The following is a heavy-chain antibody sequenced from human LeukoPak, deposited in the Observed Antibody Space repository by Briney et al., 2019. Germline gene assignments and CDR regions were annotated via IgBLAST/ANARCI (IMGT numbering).Heavy chain of an antibody. CDR2: INPNSGGT. D-gene: IGHD3-22*01. CDR1: GYTFTGYY. Sequence: GASVKVSCKASGYTFTGYYMHWVRQAPGQGLEWMGWINPNSGGTNYAQKFQGRVTMTRDTSISTAYMELSRLRSDDTAVYYCARVGGLYDSGVYYRNGWGQGTLVTVSS. V-gene: IGHV1-2*02. J-gene: IGHJ4*02. CDR3: ARVGGLYDSGVYYRNG.